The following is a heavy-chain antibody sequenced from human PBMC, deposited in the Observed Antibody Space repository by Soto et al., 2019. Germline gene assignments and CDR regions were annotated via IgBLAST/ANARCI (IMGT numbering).Heavy chain of an antibody. CDR1: GFTFSSYS. CDR2: ISSSSSYT. D-gene: IGHD1-26*01. V-gene: IGHV3-21*01. Sequence: SGGSLRLSCAASGFTFSSYSMNWVRQAPGKGLEWVSSISSSSSYTYYADSVKGRFTISRDNAKNSLYLQMNSLRAEDTAVYYCARNPGAKRTGKYYYYYGMDVWGQGTTVTVSS. J-gene: IGHJ6*02. CDR3: ARNPGAKRTGKYYYYYGMDV.